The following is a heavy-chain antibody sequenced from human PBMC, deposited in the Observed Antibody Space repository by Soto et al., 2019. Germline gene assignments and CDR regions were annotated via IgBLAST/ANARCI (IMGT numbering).Heavy chain of an antibody. V-gene: IGHV3-9*01. CDR2: ISWESGTI. CDR1: GFTFDDRA. CDR3: ARDRTNQLGGVFDL. D-gene: IGHD2-2*01. J-gene: IGHJ3*01. Sequence: PRLSCAAYGFTFDDRAMHWVRQAPGKGLEWVAGISWESGTIGFAASVKGRFTISRDNAKNSLHLQMNSLKAEDTALYFCARDRTNQLGGVFDLWAKATMLT.